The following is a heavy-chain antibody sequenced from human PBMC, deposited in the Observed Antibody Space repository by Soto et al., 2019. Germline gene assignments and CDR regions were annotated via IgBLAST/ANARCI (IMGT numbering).Heavy chain of an antibody. J-gene: IGHJ4*02. V-gene: IGHV3-11*01. CDR3: ARADFGVRWHFDY. CDR2: IGSSGTTK. Sequence: QVQLVESGGGLVKPGGSLRLSCAASGFTFGDFYISWIRQAPGKGLEWISYIGSSGTTKYYADSVKGRFTISRDNAKNALYLQLNSLRVEDTAVYFCARADFGVRWHFDYWGQGTLVTVSS. CDR1: GFTFGDFY. D-gene: IGHD3-3*01.